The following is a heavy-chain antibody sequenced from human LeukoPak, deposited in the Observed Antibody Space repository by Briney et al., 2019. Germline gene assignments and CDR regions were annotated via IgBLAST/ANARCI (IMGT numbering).Heavy chain of an antibody. J-gene: IGHJ3*02. D-gene: IGHD3/OR15-3a*01. Sequence: ESGPTLVKPTQTLTLTCTVSGFSLSTSGVAVGWFRQPPGQALEWLGIIYWTDDKRYSPSLKNKLSITKDTSKNQVVLTMTNMDPLDTATYFCARRKSMFRGLTVGAFDIWGQGTMVSVSS. CDR3: ARRKSMFRGLTVGAFDI. CDR1: GFSLSTSGVA. CDR2: IYWTDDK. V-gene: IGHV2-5*01.